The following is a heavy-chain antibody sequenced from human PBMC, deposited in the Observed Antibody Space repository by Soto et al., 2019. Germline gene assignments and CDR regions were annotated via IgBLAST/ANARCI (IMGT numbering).Heavy chain of an antibody. D-gene: IGHD1-1*01. V-gene: IGHV1-46*01. CDR3: ARGTGAASENTIDY. CDR1: GYTLTSYY. Sequence: ASVKVSCKASGYTLTSYYMHWVRQAPGHGLEWMGMINPSDGRTNYAQKFQGRVTMTRDTSTSTVYVEVSSLRSEDTAMYYCARGTGAASENTIDYWGQGTLVTVSS. J-gene: IGHJ4*02. CDR2: INPSDGRT.